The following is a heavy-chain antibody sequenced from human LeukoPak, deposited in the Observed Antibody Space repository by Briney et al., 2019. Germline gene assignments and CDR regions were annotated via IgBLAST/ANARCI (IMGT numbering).Heavy chain of an antibody. J-gene: IGHJ5*02. CDR2: FDRGDGET. V-gene: IGHV1-24*01. D-gene: IGHD1-1*01. CDR1: GYTLTELS. CDR3: AIRKTYNYNDGGGEWLDP. Sequence: ASVKVSCKVSGYTLTELSMHWVRQAPGKGLEWMGGFDRGDGETMYAQKFQGRVTMTEDTSTDTAYMELSSLRSEDTAVYYCAIRKTYNYNDGGGEWLDPWGQGTLVTVSS.